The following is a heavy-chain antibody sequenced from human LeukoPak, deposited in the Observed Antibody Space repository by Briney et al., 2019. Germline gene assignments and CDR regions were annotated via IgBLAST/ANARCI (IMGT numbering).Heavy chain of an antibody. J-gene: IGHJ4*02. V-gene: IGHV4-59*01. CDR3: ARTRYFDWFIFDY. CDR2: IYYSGST. CDR1: GGSISSYY. D-gene: IGHD3-9*01. Sequence: SETLSLTCTVSGGSISSYYWSWIRQPPGKGLEWIGYIYYSGSTNYNPFLKSRVTISVDTSKNQFSLKLSSVTAADTAVYYCARTRYFDWFIFDYWGQGTPVIVSS.